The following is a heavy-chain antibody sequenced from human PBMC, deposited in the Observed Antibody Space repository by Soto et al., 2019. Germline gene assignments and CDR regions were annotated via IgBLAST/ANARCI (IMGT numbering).Heavy chain of an antibody. CDR2: ISGSGGST. J-gene: IGHJ4*02. CDR3: AKDKVTIFGVTQGPFDY. D-gene: IGHD3-3*01. CDR1: GFTFSSYA. V-gene: IGHV3-23*01. Sequence: GGSLRLSCAASGFTFSSYAMSWVRQAPGKGLEWVSAISGSGGSTYYADSVKGRFTISRDNSKNTLYLQMNSLRAEDTAVYYCAKDKVTIFGVTQGPFDYWGQGTLVTAPQ.